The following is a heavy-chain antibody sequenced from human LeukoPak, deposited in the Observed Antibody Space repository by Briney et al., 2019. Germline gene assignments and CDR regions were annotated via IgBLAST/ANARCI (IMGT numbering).Heavy chain of an antibody. CDR3: ARSEINDYFKY. CDR2: ISYSGST. J-gene: IGHJ4*02. CDR1: GGSISSNSNY. V-gene: IGHV4-39*07. Sequence: SETLSLTCTVSGGSISSNSNYWGWIRQPPGKGLEWIGSISYSGSTYQNPSLKSRVTISVDTSKNQFSLKLSSVTAADTAVYYCARSEINDYFKYWGPGILVTVST. D-gene: IGHD3-16*01.